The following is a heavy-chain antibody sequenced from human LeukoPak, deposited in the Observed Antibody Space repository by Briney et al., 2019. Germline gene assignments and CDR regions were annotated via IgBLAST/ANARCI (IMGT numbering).Heavy chain of an antibody. V-gene: IGHV3-9*01. Sequence: PGGSLRLSCAASGFTFDDYAMHWVRQAPGKGLAWVSGVSWNSGSIYYADSVKGRFTISRDNAKNSLYLQMNSLRAEDTAVYYCAVIVGATLDYWGQGTLVTVSS. CDR1: GFTFDDYA. CDR2: VSWNSGSI. CDR3: AVIVGATLDY. J-gene: IGHJ4*02. D-gene: IGHD1-26*01.